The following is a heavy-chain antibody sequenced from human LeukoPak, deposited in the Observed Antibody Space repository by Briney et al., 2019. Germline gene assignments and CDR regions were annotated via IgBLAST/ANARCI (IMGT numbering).Heavy chain of an antibody. CDR3: ARVVLRFLEWLSPHMDV. CDR1: GGSISSSSYY. J-gene: IGHJ6*03. D-gene: IGHD3-3*01. CDR2: IYYSGST. Sequence: SETLSLTCTVSGGSISSSSYYWGWIRQPPGKGLEWIGSIYYSGSTYYNPSLKSRVTISVDTSKNQFSLKLSSVTAADTAVYYCARVVLRFLEWLSPHMDVWGKGTTVTVSS. V-gene: IGHV4-39*07.